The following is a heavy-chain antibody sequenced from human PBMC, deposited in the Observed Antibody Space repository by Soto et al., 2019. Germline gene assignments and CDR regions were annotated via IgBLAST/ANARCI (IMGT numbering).Heavy chain of an antibody. Sequence: ASVKVSCKASGYTFTSYGISWVRQAPGQGLEWMGWISDYNGNTNYAQKLPGRVTMTTDTYTRTAYMELRSLRSDDTAVYYCARWVDCSGGSCYPNWFDPWGQGTLVTVSS. J-gene: IGHJ5*02. CDR2: ISDYNGNT. D-gene: IGHD2-15*01. CDR1: GYTFTSYG. V-gene: IGHV1-18*04. CDR3: ARWVDCSGGSCYPNWFDP.